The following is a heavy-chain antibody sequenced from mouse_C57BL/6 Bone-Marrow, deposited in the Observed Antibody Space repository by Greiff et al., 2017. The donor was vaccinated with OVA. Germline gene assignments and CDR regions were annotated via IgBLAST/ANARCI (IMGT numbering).Heavy chain of an antibody. V-gene: IGHV1-81*01. J-gene: IGHJ1*03. CDR2: IYPRSGNT. CDR3: ARQGADYYGSSYEYFDV. D-gene: IGHD1-1*01. CDR1: GYTFTSYG. Sequence: VQLQQSGAELARPGASVKLSCKASGYTFTSYGISWVKQRTGQGLEWIGEIYPRSGNTYYNEKFKGKATLTADKASSTAYMWLRSWTSEDSAVDFCARQGADYYGSSYEYFDVWGTGTTVTVSS.